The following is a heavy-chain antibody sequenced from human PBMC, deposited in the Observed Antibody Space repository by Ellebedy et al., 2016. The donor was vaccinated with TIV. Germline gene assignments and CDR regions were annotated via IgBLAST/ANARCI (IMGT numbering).Heavy chain of an antibody. CDR2: SGAAGDT. D-gene: IGHD3-10*01. J-gene: IGHJ2*01. V-gene: IGHV3-13*01. Sequence: GESLKISCAASGFSLTGSDIHWVRRTTGKGLEWVSASGAAGDTYYPDSVRGRFTISRESAKNSFYLQMNSLTAGDTAVYYCARGGPGGDNWFFGLWGRGTQVTVSS. CDR3: ARGGPGGDNWFFGL. CDR1: GFSLTGSD.